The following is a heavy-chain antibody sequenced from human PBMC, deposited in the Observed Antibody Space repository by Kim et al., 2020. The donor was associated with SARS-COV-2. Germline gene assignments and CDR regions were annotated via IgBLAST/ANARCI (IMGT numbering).Heavy chain of an antibody. D-gene: IGHD6-6*01. J-gene: IGHJ5*02. CDR3: TRHPSYSSSSGGWFDP. Sequence: SVKGKFTISRDDSKNTAYLQMNSLKTEDTAVYYCTRHPSYSSSSGGWFDPWGQGTLVTVSS. V-gene: IGHV3-73*01.